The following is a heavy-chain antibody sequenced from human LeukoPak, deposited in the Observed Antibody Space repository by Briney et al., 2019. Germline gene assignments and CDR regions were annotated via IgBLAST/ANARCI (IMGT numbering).Heavy chain of an antibody. V-gene: IGHV4-34*01. CDR1: GVSFSNYY. CDR3: ARDRRNRGWSDDAFDI. Sequence: PSETLSLTCAVSGVSFSNYYWCWIRQSPGKGLEWIGEIYHSGSTNYNPSLKSRVTISVDKPKNQFSLKLSSVTAADTAVYYCARDRRNRGWSDDAFDIWGQGTMVTVSS. D-gene: IGHD6-19*01. CDR2: IYHSGST. J-gene: IGHJ3*02.